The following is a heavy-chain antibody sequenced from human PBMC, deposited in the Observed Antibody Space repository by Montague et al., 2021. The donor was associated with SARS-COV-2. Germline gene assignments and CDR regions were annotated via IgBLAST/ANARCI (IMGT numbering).Heavy chain of an antibody. CDR1: GGSFSGYY. CDR2: INHSGST. CDR3: SSLTLGYCSSTSCYSGWFDP. Sequence: SETLSLTCAVYGGSFSGYYWSWIRQPPGKGLEWIGEINHSGSTNYNPSLKSRVIISVDTSKNQFSLKLSSVTAADTAVYYCSSLTLGYCSSTSCYSGWFDPWGQGTLVTVSS. D-gene: IGHD2-2*02. J-gene: IGHJ5*02. V-gene: IGHV4-34*01.